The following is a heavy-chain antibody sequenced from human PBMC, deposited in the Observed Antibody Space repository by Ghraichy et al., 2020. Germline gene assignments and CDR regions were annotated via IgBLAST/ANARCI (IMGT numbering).Heavy chain of an antibody. CDR1: GFSLSTGGMR. Sequence: SGPTLVKPTQTLTLTCTFSGFSLSTGGMRVSWVRQPPGKALEWLARLDLDDDKFYSTSLKTRLTISQDTSRNQVVLTMTNMDPVDTGTYFCTRMDVWGKGTTVTVSS. CDR3: TRMDV. V-gene: IGHV2-70*04. J-gene: IGHJ6*04. CDR2: LDLDDDK.